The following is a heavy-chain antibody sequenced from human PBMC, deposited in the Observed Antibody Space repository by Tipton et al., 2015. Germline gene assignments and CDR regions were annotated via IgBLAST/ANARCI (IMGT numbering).Heavy chain of an antibody. Sequence: TLSLTCTVSGDSISSGSYYWGWIRQPPGKGLEWIGEINHSGSTNYNPSLKSRVTISVDTSKNQFSLKLSSVTAADTAVYYCARAPVVAATPEYPYYYYGMDVWDQGP. CDR1: GDSISSGSYY. CDR3: ARAPVVAATPEYPYYYYGMDV. CDR2: INHSGST. V-gene: IGHV4-39*07. J-gene: IGHJ6*02. D-gene: IGHD2-15*01.